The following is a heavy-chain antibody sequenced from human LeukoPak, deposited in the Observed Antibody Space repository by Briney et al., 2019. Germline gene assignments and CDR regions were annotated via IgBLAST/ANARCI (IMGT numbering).Heavy chain of an antibody. J-gene: IGHJ4*02. Sequence: GASVKVSCKASGYMFTRYAMNWVRQAPGQGLEWMGWIDTNTGNPTFAQGFTGRFVFSLDTSVSTAYLQISSLKAEDTAVYYCARDRGSYGVDYWGQGTLVTVSS. V-gene: IGHV7-4-1*02. D-gene: IGHD5-18*01. CDR1: GYMFTRYA. CDR2: IDTNTGNP. CDR3: ARDRGSYGVDY.